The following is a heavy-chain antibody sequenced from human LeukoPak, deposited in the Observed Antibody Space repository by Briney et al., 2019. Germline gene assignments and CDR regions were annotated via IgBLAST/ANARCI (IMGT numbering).Heavy chain of an antibody. D-gene: IGHD4-23*01. V-gene: IGHV1-18*01. CDR2: ISADNGNT. CDR1: GGTFSSYG. Sequence: ASVKVSCKASGGTFSSYGISWVRQAPGQGLEWMGWISADNGNTDYAQRFQGRVTMTTDTSTSTAYMELSSLRSEDTAVYFCARDLYGGSELQVGDAFNIWGQGTMVTVSS. J-gene: IGHJ3*02. CDR3: ARDLYGGSELQVGDAFNI.